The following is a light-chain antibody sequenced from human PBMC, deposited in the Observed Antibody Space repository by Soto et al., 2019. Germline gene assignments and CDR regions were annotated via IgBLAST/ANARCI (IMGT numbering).Light chain of an antibody. CDR2: DAS. J-gene: IGKJ2*03. CDR3: HQYKSYMLS. CDR1: QNINYW. Sequence: DIQMTQSPSTLSASVGDRVTITCRASQNINYWLAWYQQKPGKATKVLIYDASSLESGVPSRFSGSESGTQFTLNISSLEPDDFATYYSHQYKSYMLSFGQGTNLDIK. V-gene: IGKV1-5*01.